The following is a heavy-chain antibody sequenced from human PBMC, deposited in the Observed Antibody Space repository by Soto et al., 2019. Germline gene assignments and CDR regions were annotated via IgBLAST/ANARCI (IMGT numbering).Heavy chain of an antibody. J-gene: IGHJ4*02. CDR3: ARAAMGGSSWPFDY. Sequence: SLTCAVSGGSISSSNWWSWVRQPPGKGLEWIGEIYHSGSTNYNPSLKSRVTISVDKSKNQFSLKLSSVTAADTAVYYCARAAMGGSSWPFDYWGQGTLVTSPQ. D-gene: IGHD6-13*01. CDR2: IYHSGST. CDR1: GGSISSSNW. V-gene: IGHV4-4*02.